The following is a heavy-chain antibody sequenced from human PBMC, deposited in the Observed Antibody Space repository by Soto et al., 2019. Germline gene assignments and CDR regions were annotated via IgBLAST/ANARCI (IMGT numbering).Heavy chain of an antibody. J-gene: IGHJ4*02. CDR2: ISTYNGNT. Sequence: ASVKVSCKASGYTFTGYYMHWVRQAPGQGLEWMGWISTYNGNTNYAQKLQDRVTLTTDTSTSTAYMELRSLRSDDTAVYYCARRLYGDYDYWGQGTLVTVSS. D-gene: IGHD4-17*01. CDR3: ARRLYGDYDY. CDR1: GYTFTGYY. V-gene: IGHV1-18*04.